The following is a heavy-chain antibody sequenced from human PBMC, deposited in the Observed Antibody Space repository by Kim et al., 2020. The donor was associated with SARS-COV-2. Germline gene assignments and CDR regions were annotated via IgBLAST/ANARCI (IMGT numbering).Heavy chain of an antibody. CDR3: ARVDGNGQDV. D-gene: IGHD1-1*01. CDR2: ISFSGTYI. J-gene: IGHJ6*02. CDR1: RFTFPTYH. Sequence: GGSLRLSCAASRFTFPTYHMNWVRQAPGKGLEWVSSISFSGTYIYYADSVRGRFAISRDNAKDSLSLQMNSLRADDTGVYYCARVDGNGQDVWGHGST. V-gene: IGHV3-21*01.